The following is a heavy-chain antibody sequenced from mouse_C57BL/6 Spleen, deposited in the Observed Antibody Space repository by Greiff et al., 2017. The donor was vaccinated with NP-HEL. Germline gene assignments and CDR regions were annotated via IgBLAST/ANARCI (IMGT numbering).Heavy chain of an antibody. CDR2: SRNKANDYTT. V-gene: IGHV7-1*01. CDR1: GFTFSDFY. D-gene: IGHD1-1*01. J-gene: IGHJ1*03. Sequence: EVNLVESGGGLVQSGRSLRLSCATSGFTFSDFYMEWVRQAPGKGLEWIAASRNKANDYTTEYSASVKGRFIVSRDTSQSILYLQMNALRAEDTAIYYCARDARNYYGSYWYFDVWGTGTTVTVSS. CDR3: ARDARNYYGSYWYFDV.